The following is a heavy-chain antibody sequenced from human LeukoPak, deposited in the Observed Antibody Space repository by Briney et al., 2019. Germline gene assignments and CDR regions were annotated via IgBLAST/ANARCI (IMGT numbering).Heavy chain of an antibody. J-gene: IGHJ4*02. CDR1: GYSISSGYY. V-gene: IGHV4-38-2*02. D-gene: IGHD3-10*01. CDR2: IYHSGST. Sequence: SETLSLTCTVSGYSISSGYYWGWIRQPPGKGLEWIGSIYHSGSTYFNPSLKSRLTISVDTSKNQFSLKLSSVTAADTAVYYCARADPVPPYGSGSNYWGQGTLVTVSS. CDR3: ARADPVPPYGSGSNY.